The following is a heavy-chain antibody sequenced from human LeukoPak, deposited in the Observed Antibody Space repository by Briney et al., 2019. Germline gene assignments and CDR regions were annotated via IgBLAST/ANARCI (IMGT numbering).Heavy chain of an antibody. J-gene: IGHJ4*02. D-gene: IGHD6-6*01. V-gene: IGHV4-59*01. Sequence: PSETLSLTCAVYGGSFSGYYWSWIRQPPGKGLEWIGYIYYSGSTNYNPSLKSRVTISVDTSKNQFSLKLSSVTAADTAVYYCARSIAADTWGQGTLVTVSS. CDR3: ARSIAADT. CDR1: GGSFSGYY. CDR2: IYYSGST.